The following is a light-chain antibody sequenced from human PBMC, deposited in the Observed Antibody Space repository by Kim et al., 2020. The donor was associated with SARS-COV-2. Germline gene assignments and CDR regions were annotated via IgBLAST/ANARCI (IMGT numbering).Light chain of an antibody. CDR3: NSRDSSGNHYV. CDR2: GKN. V-gene: IGLV3-19*01. J-gene: IGLJ1*01. CDR1: SLRSYY. Sequence: AWGQTVRITCQGDSLRSYYASWYQQKPGQAPVLVIYGKNNRPSGIPDRISGSSSGNTASLTITGAQAEDEADYYCNSRDSSGNHYVFGTGTKVTVL.